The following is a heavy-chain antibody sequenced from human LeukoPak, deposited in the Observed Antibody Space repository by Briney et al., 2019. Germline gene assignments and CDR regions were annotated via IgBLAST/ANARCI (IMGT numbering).Heavy chain of an antibody. V-gene: IGHV3-74*01. CDR2: INSDGSST. J-gene: IGHJ4*02. CDR3: ARDRGYYYDSSGTGHFDY. CDR1: GFTFSSYW. D-gene: IGHD3-22*01. Sequence: GGSLRLSCAASGFTFSSYWMHWVRQAPGKGLVWVSRINSDGSSTSYADSVKGRFTISRDNAKNTLYLQMDSLRAEDTALYYCARDRGYYYDSSGTGHFDYWGQGTLVTVSS.